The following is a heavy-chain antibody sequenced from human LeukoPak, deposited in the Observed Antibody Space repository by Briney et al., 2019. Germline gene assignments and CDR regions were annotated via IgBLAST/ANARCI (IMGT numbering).Heavy chain of an antibody. CDR3: ASLPRIAAAGTGLDY. CDR1: GGSFSGYY. D-gene: IGHD6-13*01. J-gene: IGHJ4*02. Sequence: SETLSLTCAVYGGSFSGYYWSWIRQPPGKGLEWIGEINHSGSTNYNPSLKSRVTISVDTSENQFSLKLSSVTAADTAVYYCASLPRIAAAGTGLDYWGQGTLVTVSS. V-gene: IGHV4-34*01. CDR2: INHSGST.